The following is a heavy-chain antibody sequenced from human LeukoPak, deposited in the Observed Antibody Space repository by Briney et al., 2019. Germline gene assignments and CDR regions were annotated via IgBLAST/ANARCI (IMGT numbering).Heavy chain of an antibody. CDR2: IYSVNRT. Sequence: GGSLRLSCAASGFTVSNNYMSWVRQAPGKGLEWVSVIYSVNRTSYADSVKGRFSISRDSSKNTLCLQMNSLRAEDTAVYYCARSPPWAPLDYWGQGTLVTVSS. CDR1: GFTVSNNY. J-gene: IGHJ4*02. V-gene: IGHV3-66*01. CDR3: ARSPPWAPLDY.